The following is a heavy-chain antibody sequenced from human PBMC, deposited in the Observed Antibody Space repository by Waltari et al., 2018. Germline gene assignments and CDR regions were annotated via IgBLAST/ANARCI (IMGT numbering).Heavy chain of an antibody. CDR2: ISYTCRPT. J-gene: IGHJ5*02. Sequence: EVQLVESGGGLVKPGGSLRLACAASGFTFNGYSMPWIRQAPGKGLEWVSSISYTCRPTFSADSVRGRFAISRDNAQNSLYLQMNSLSAEDTAMYFCARATYTSSTTVHHYDLWGQGTLVTVSS. D-gene: IGHD6-13*01. V-gene: IGHV3-21*01. CDR1: GFTFNGYS. CDR3: ARATYTSSTTVHHYDL.